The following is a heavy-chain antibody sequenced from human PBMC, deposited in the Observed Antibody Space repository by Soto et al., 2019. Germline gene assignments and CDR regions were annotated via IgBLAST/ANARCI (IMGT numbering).Heavy chain of an antibody. D-gene: IGHD3-16*01. CDR3: ARDFFFVGGYFDY. J-gene: IGHJ4*02. CDR1: GGSISSYY. Sequence: SETLSLTCTVSGGSISSYYWSWIRQPPGKGLEWIGYIYYSGSTNYNPSLKSRVTISVDTSKNQFSLKLSSVTAADTAVYYCARDFFFVGGYFDYWGQGTLVTVSS. V-gene: IGHV4-59*01. CDR2: IYYSGST.